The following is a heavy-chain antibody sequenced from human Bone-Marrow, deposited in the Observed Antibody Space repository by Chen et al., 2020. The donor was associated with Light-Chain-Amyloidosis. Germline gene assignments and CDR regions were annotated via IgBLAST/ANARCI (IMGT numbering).Heavy chain of an antibody. CDR1: GGSISSSSYY. D-gene: IGHD3-10*01. CDR3: ARARLNMVRGVAPYYFDY. CDR2: IYYSGST. V-gene: IGHV4-39*07. Sequence: QVQLQESGPGLVKPSETLSFTCTVSGGSISSSSYYWGWIRQPPGKGLEWIGSIYYSGSTYYNPSLKSRVTISVDTSKNQFSLKLSSVTAADTAVYYCARARLNMVRGVAPYYFDYWGQGTLVTVSS. J-gene: IGHJ4*02.